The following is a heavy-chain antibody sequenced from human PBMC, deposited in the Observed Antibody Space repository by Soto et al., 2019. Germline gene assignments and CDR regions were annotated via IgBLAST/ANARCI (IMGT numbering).Heavy chain of an antibody. J-gene: IGHJ6*02. Sequence: SETLSLTCAVYGGSFSGYYWSWIRQPPGKGLEWIGEINHSGSTNYNPSLKSRVTISVDTSKNQFSLKLSSVTAADTAVYYCGRGGVVVPAAPTPLPNYYYYYGMDVGGQGTTVTVSS. CDR3: GRGGVVVPAAPTPLPNYYYYYGMDV. D-gene: IGHD2-2*01. V-gene: IGHV4-34*01. CDR2: INHSGST. CDR1: GGSFSGYY.